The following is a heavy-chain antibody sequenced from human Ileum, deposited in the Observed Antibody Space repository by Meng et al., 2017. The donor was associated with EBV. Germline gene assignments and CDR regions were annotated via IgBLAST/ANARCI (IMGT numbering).Heavy chain of an antibody. CDR2: IYYSGST. J-gene: IGHJ4*02. V-gene: IGHV4-28*01. CDR3: ARNVPGTSAYYD. Sequence: VHPQESCRGLVKPSDTLYLTCSVSGYSISSTTWWGWILQPPGKGLEWIGYIYYSGSTSYNPSLKSRVTMSVDTSKNQFSLNLNSVTAVDTAVYYCARNVPGTSAYYDWGQGTLVTVSS. D-gene: IGHD3-22*01. CDR1: GYSISSTTW.